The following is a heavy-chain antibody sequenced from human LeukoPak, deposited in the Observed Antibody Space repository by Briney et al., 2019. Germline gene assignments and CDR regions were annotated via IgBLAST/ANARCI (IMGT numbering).Heavy chain of an antibody. J-gene: IGHJ6*03. V-gene: IGHV4-59*01. Sequence: SETLSLTCTVSGVSISSYYWSWIRQPPGKGLEWIGYIYYSGSTNYNPSLKSRVTISVDTSKNQFSLKLSSVTAADTAVYYCARNDYWSVGYYYMDVWGKGTTVTVSS. CDR3: ARNDYWSVGYYYMDV. CDR2: IYYSGST. D-gene: IGHD3-3*01. CDR1: GVSISSYY.